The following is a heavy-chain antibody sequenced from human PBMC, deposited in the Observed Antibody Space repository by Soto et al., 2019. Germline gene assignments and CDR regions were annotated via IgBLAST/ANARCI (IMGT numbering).Heavy chain of an antibody. J-gene: IGHJ4*02. CDR3: ARDRSNSPDYFDY. Sequence: PSETLSLTCTVSGGSISSYDYYWSWIRQPPGKGLEWIGYIYYSGSTSYNPSLKSRLTISLGTSKNQFSLKLSSVSAADTAVYYCARDRSNSPDYFDYWGQGTLVTVSS. V-gene: IGHV4-30-4*01. D-gene: IGHD6-6*01. CDR1: GGSISSYDYY. CDR2: IYYSGST.